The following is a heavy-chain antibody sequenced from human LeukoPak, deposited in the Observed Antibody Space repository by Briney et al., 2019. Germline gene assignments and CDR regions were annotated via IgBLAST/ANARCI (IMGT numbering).Heavy chain of an antibody. CDR1: GYTFTSYA. CDR3: AREGATYYYDSSGYSFDY. Sequence: ALVTVSCKASGYTFTSYAMNWVRQAPGQGLEWMGWINTNTGNPTYAQGFTGRFVFSLDTSVSTAYLQISSLKAEDTAVYYCAREGATYYYDSSGYSFDYWGQGTLVTVSS. V-gene: IGHV7-4-1*02. CDR2: INTNTGNP. J-gene: IGHJ4*02. D-gene: IGHD3-22*01.